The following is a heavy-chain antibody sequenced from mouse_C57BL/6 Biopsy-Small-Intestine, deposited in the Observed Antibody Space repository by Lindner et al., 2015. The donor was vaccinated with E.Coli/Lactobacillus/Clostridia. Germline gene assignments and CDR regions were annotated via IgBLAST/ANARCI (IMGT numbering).Heavy chain of an antibody. CDR1: GYTFTGDN. D-gene: IGHD1-1*01. Sequence: SVKVSCKASGYTFTGDNMHWVRQAPGQGLEWIGWINPNNGDTNYAQKFQGRVTMTRDTSINTAYMELTSLTSDDTAVYYCARLHAEDDPWSAYYAKDSKDYYGMDVWGQGTTVTVSS. V-gene: IGHV1-18*01. CDR3: ARLHAEDDPWSAYYAKDSKDYYGMDV. J-gene: IGHJ4*01. CDR2: INPNNGDT.